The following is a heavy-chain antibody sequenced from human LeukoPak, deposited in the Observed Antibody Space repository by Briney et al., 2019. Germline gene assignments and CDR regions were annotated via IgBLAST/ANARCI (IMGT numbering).Heavy chain of an antibody. CDR3: ATGNQWLDFFDY. D-gene: IGHD6-19*01. J-gene: IGHJ4*02. CDR2: IRSKTHGEAI. CDR1: GFTFSNVW. Sequence: GGSLRLSCAASGFTFSNVWMNWVRQAPGKGLEWVGRIRSKTHGEAIDYAAPVRGRFTISRDDSKNTLYLQLNSLKTEDTAVYYCATGNQWLDFFDYWGQGTLVTVSS. V-gene: IGHV3-15*07.